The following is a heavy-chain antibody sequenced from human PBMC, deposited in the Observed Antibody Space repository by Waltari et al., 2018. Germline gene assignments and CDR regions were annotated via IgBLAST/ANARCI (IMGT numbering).Heavy chain of an antibody. V-gene: IGHV3-23*01. CDR3: ARGYGSGSYSAADY. J-gene: IGHJ4*02. D-gene: IGHD3-10*01. Sequence: EVQLLESGGGLVQPGGSLRLSCAASGFTFSSYAMSWVRQAPGKGLEWVSAVSDSASRTYYADSVKGRFIISRDNSKNILYLQMNSLRAEDTAVYYCARGYGSGSYSAADYWGQGTLVTVSS. CDR2: VSDSASRT. CDR1: GFTFSSYA.